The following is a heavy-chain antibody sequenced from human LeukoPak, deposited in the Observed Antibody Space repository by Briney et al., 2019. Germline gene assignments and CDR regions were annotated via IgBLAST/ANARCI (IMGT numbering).Heavy chain of an antibody. Sequence: AASVKVSCKASGYTFTSYDINWVRQATGQGLEWMGWMNPNSGNTGYAQKFQGRVTITRNTSISTAYMELSSLRSEDTAVYYCARGIAVAVSDYYHMDVWGKGTTVTVSS. CDR1: GYTFTSYD. CDR3: ARGIAVAVSDYYHMDV. V-gene: IGHV1-8*03. J-gene: IGHJ6*03. CDR2: MNPNSGNT. D-gene: IGHD6-19*01.